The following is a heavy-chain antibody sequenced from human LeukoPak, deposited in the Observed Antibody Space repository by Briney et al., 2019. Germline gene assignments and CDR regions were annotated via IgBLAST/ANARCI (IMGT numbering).Heavy chain of an antibody. CDR1: GFTFSNYA. D-gene: IGHD1-20*01. Sequence: GGSLRLSCAASGFTFSNYAMNWVRQAPGKGLEWVSLISGSTGSTYYADSVKGRFSISRDNSKNTVYLQMNSLRVEDTAVYYCARDLGGGNWNDFDYWGQGTLVTVSS. CDR2: ISGSTGST. CDR3: ARDLGGGNWNDFDY. V-gene: IGHV3-23*01. J-gene: IGHJ4*02.